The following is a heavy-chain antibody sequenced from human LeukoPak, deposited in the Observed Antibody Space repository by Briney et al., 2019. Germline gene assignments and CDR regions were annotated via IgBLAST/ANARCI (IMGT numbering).Heavy chain of an antibody. J-gene: IGHJ4*02. Sequence: ASVKVSCKXSGYTFTSYGISWVRQAPGQGLEWMGWISAYNSNTNYSQNLQGRVTMTTETSTSTAYMDLRSLRSDDTAVYYCARPLSYDSTGYHQYYFDHWGQGTLVTVSS. CDR2: ISAYNSNT. CDR1: GYTFTSYG. CDR3: ARPLSYDSTGYHQYYFDH. D-gene: IGHD3-22*01. V-gene: IGHV1-18*01.